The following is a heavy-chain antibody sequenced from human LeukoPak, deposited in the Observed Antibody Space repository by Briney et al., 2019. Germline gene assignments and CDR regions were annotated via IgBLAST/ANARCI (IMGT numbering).Heavy chain of an antibody. D-gene: IGHD3-22*01. J-gene: IGHJ4*02. Sequence: GRSLRLSCAASGFTFSSYGMHWVRQAPGKGLEWVAVISYDGSNKYYADSVKGRFTISRDNSKNTLYLQMNSLRAEDTAVYYCARDDWEYSSAYSPMDYWGQGTLVTVSS. CDR1: GFTFSSYG. CDR2: ISYDGSNK. V-gene: IGHV3-30-3*01. CDR3: ARDDWEYSSAYSPMDY.